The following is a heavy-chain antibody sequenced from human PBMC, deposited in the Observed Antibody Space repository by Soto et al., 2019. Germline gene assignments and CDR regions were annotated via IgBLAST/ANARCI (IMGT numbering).Heavy chain of an antibody. V-gene: IGHV4-30-2*01. Sequence: TSETLSLTCAVSGGSINSGSYSWSWIRQPPGKGLEWIGYIYHSGSANLNPSLKSRVTISVDTSTNQFSLQLNSVTAADTAVYFCARGELLGDAFDIWGQGTMVTVSS. J-gene: IGHJ3*02. CDR3: ARGELLGDAFDI. CDR1: GGSINSGSYS. CDR2: IYHSGSA. D-gene: IGHD1-26*01.